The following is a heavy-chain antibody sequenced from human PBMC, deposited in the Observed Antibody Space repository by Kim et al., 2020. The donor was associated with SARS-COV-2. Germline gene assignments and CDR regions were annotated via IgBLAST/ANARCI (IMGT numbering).Heavy chain of an antibody. CDR3: ARGNGDYIHFDY. CDR1: GGSISSGNYF. J-gene: IGHJ4*01. V-gene: IGHV4-31*03. Sequence: SETLSLTCTVSGGSISSGNYFWTWIRQHPGKGLEWIGYIYHSGSTYYNPSLKSRVTMSVDTSKNQFSLKLNSVTAADTAVYWCARGNGDYIHFDYWGHGTLVTVSS. D-gene: IGHD4-17*01. CDR2: IYHSGST.